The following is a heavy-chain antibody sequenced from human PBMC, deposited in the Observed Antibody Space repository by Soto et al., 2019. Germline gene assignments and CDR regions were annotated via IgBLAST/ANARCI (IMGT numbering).Heavy chain of an antibody. Sequence: GGSLRLSCAASGFTFDDYGMSWVRQAPGKGLEWVSGINWNGGSTGYADSVKGRFTISRDNAKNSLYLQMNNLRAEDTALYHCARGYGSGGSCPAFDIWGQGTMVTVSS. CDR1: GFTFDDYG. CDR3: ARGYGSGGSCPAFDI. V-gene: IGHV3-20*01. J-gene: IGHJ3*02. CDR2: INWNGGST. D-gene: IGHD2-15*01.